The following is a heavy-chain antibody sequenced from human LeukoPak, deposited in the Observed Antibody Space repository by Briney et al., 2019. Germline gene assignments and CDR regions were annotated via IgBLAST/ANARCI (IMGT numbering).Heavy chain of an antibody. CDR1: GYTFTSYG. V-gene: IGHV1-18*01. D-gene: IGHD3-22*01. J-gene: IGHJ3*02. CDR2: ISAYNGNT. Sequence: ASVKVSCKASGYTFTSYGISWVRQAPGQGLEWMGWISAYNGNTNYAQNLQGRVTMTTDTSTSTAYMELRSLRSGDTAVYYCARVPHYYDSSGYFGNAFDIWGQGTMVTVSS. CDR3: ARVPHYYDSSGYFGNAFDI.